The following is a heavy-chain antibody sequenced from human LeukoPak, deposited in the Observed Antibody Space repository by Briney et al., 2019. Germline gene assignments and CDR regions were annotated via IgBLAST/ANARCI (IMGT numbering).Heavy chain of an antibody. D-gene: IGHD1-26*01. CDR2: ISGSGGST. J-gene: IGHJ4*02. V-gene: IGHV3-23*01. CDR3: ATYSGAHHKTFDY. CDR1: GFTFSSYA. Sequence: GGSLRLSCAASGFTFSSYAMSWVRQAPGKGLEWVSAISGSGGSTYHADSVKGRFNISRDNAKNSLYLQMSSLRAEDTAMYYCATYSGAHHKTFDYWGQGTLVTVSS.